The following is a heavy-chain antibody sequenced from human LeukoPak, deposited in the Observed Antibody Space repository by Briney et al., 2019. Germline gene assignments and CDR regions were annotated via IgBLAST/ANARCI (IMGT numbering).Heavy chain of an antibody. J-gene: IGHJ4*02. Sequence: PSETLSLTCAVYGGSFSGYYWSWIRQPPGKGLEWIGEINHSGSTNYNPSLTSRVTISVDTSKNQFSLKLSSVTAADTAVYYCARGRKLLWFGEFYFDYWGQGTLVTVSS. CDR3: ARGRKLLWFGEFYFDY. D-gene: IGHD3-10*01. CDR2: INHSGST. CDR1: GGSFSGYY. V-gene: IGHV4-34*01.